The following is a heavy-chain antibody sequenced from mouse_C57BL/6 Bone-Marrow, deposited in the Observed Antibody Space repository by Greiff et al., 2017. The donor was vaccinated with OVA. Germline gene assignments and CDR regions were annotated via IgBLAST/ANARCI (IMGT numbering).Heavy chain of an antibody. J-gene: IGHJ2*01. CDR1: GYTFTSYG. D-gene: IGHD1-1*01. V-gene: IGHV1-81*01. CDR2: IYPRSGNT. CDR3: ARERAYYGSSSFDY. Sequence: QVQLKESGAELARPGASVKLSCKASGYTFTSYGISWVKQRTGQGLEWIGEIYPRSGNTYYNEKFKGKATLTADKSSSTAYMELRSLTSEDSAVYFCARERAYYGSSSFDYWGQGTTLTVSS.